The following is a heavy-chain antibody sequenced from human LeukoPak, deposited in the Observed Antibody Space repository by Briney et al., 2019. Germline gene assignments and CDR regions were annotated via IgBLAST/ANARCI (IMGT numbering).Heavy chain of an antibody. D-gene: IGHD4-11*01. V-gene: IGHV3-30*02. CDR1: GFTFSSYG. Sequence: GGSLRLSCAASGFTFSSYGMHWVRQAPGKGLEWVAFIRYDGSNKYYADSVKGRFTISRDNSKNTLYLQMNSLRAEDTAVYYCAKSLGASNWYFFDYWGQGTLVTVSS. CDR2: IRYDGSNK. J-gene: IGHJ4*02. CDR3: AKSLGASNWYFFDY.